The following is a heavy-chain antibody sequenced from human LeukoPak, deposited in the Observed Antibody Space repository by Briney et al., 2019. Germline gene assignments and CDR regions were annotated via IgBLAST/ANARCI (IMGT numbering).Heavy chain of an antibody. CDR2: IYSGGST. J-gene: IGHJ6*03. CDR1: GFTVSSNY. V-gene: IGHV3-53*01. CDR3: ASGSGSYRTPYYYMDV. Sequence: PGGSLRLSCAASGFTVSSNYMSWVRQAPGKGLEWVSVIYSGGSTYYADSVTGRFPISRENYKNTLYLQMNNLRAEDTAVYYCASGSGSYRTPYYYMDVWGKGTTVTVSS. D-gene: IGHD3-10*01.